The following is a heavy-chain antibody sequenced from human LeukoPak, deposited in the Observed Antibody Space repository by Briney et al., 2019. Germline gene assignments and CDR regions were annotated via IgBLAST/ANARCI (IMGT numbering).Heavy chain of an antibody. Sequence: ASVKVSCKASGGTFSSYAISWVRQAPGQGLEWMGGIIPIFGTANYAQKFQGRVTITADESTSTAYMELSSLRSEDTAVYYCARGKDYDFWSGYRPQYFQHWGQGTLVTVSS. CDR3: ARGKDYDFWSGYRPQYFQH. D-gene: IGHD3-3*01. V-gene: IGHV1-69*13. J-gene: IGHJ1*01. CDR2: IIPIFGTA. CDR1: GGTFSSYA.